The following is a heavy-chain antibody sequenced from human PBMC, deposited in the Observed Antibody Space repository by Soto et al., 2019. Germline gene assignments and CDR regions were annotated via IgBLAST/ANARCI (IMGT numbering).Heavy chain of an antibody. Sequence: QVQLQESGPGLVKPSETLSLTCSVYGGSFSSHYWSWIRQPPGKGLEWIGEINASGRPTYNPSLTGRITISVDTSKNQFSLNLTSVTAADTAVYYCARDSFGTGWFDPWGQGTLVTVSS. CDR2: INASGRP. V-gene: IGHV4-34*10. CDR3: ARDSFGTGWFDP. CDR1: GGSFSSHY. J-gene: IGHJ5*02. D-gene: IGHD3-10*01.